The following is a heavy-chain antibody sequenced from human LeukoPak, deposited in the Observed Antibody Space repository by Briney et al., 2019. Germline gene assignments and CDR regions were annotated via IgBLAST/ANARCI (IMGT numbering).Heavy chain of an antibody. CDR2: IYTSGST. V-gene: IGHV4-4*09. CDR1: GGSISGYY. CDR3: ARAYSRSYSHFDD. Sequence: SETLSLTCTVSGGSISGYYWSGIRQPPGKGLEWIGYIYTSGSTNYNPSLKSRVTISVDTSKNQFSLRLSSVTAADTAMYFCARAYSRSYSHFDDWGQGTLVTVSS. D-gene: IGHD1-26*01. J-gene: IGHJ4*02.